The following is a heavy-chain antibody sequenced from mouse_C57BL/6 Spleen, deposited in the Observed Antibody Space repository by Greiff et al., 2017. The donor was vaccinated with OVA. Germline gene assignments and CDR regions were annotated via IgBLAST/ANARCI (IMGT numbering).Heavy chain of an antibody. CDR1: GYAFSSYW. V-gene: IGHV1-80*01. J-gene: IGHJ2*01. D-gene: IGHD2-4*01. CDR3: ARWNDYDGGIYYCDY. CDR2: IYPGDGDT. Sequence: QVQLKESGAELVKPGASVKISCKASGYAFSSYWMNWVKQRPGKGLEWIGQIYPGDGDTNYNGKFKGKATLTADKSSSTAYMQLSSLTSEDSAVYFCARWNDYDGGIYYCDYWGQGTTLTVSS.